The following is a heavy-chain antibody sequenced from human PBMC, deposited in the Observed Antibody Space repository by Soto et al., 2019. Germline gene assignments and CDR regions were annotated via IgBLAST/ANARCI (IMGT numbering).Heavy chain of an antibody. D-gene: IGHD1-7*01. CDR1: GFTFSSYA. CDR3: ARWTRLTGTADY. V-gene: IGHV3-30-3*01. Sequence: GGSLRLSCAASGFTFSSYAMHWVRQAPGKGLEWVAVISYDGSNNYYADSVKGRFTISRDNSKNTLYLQMNSLRPEDTAVYYCARWTRLTGTADYWGQGTLVTVSS. J-gene: IGHJ4*02. CDR2: ISYDGSNN.